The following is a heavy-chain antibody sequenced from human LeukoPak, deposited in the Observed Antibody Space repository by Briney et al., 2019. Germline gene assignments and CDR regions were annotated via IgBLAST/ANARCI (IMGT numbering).Heavy chain of an antibody. CDR3: ARSPRGSRRTLDY. CDR1: GGSFSGYY. CDR2: INHSGST. D-gene: IGHD2-15*01. J-gene: IGHJ4*02. V-gene: IGHV4-34*01. Sequence: SETLSLTCAVYGGSFSGYYWSWIRQPPGKGLEWIGEINHSGSTNYNPSLKSRVTISVDTSKNQFSLKLSSVTAADTAVYYCARSPRGSRRTLDYWGQGTLVTVST.